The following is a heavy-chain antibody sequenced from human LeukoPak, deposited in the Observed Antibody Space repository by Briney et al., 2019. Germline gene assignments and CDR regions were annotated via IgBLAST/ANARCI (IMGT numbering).Heavy chain of an antibody. CDR3: AKDTAQGYTYGTIEQDY. CDR2: VSESGEIT. V-gene: IGHV3-23*01. J-gene: IGHJ4*02. CDR1: GIAFSTYA. D-gene: IGHD5-18*01. Sequence: GGSLRLSCAASGIAFSTYAMSWVRQAPGKGLEWVSVVSESGEITHYADSVKGRFTISRDNPKNTVYLQMNSLRAEDSAVYYCAKDTAQGYTYGTIEQDYWGQGTRVTVSS.